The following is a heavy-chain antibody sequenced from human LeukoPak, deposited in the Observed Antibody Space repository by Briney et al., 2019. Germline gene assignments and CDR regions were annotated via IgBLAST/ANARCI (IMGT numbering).Heavy chain of an antibody. V-gene: IGHV3-64*01. CDR2: ISSNGGST. D-gene: IGHD6-19*01. Sequence: PGGSLRLSCAASGFTFSSYAMHWVRQAPGKGLEYVSAISSNGGSTYYANSVKGRFTISRDNSKNTLYLQMGSLRAEDMAVYYCAREAVAGPAGWFGPWGQGTLVTVSS. J-gene: IGHJ5*02. CDR1: GFTFSSYA. CDR3: AREAVAGPAGWFGP.